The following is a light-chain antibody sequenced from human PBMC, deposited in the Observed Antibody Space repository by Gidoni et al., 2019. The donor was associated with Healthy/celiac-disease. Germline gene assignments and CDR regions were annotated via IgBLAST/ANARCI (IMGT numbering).Light chain of an antibody. V-gene: IGKV1-5*03. J-gene: IGKJ1*01. Sequence: DIQMTQSPSTLSASVGARVTIPFRASQSLSSWLAWYQQKPGKAPKLLIYKASSLESGVQTRFSGSGSGTEFTLTISSLQPDDFATYYCQQYNSYSLTFGQGTKVEIK. CDR2: KAS. CDR3: QQYNSYSLT. CDR1: QSLSSW.